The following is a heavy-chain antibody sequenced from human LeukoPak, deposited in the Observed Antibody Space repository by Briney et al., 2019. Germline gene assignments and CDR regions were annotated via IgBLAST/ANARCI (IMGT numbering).Heavy chain of an antibody. CDR1: GYSISSGYY. Sequence: SETLSLTCAVSGYSISSGYYWGWIRQPPGKGLGWIGSIYHSGSTYYNPSLKSRVTISVDTSKNQFSLKLSSVTAADTAVYYCARRILGYCSSTSCLWFDPWGQGTLVTVSS. CDR2: IYHSGST. D-gene: IGHD2-2*01. CDR3: ARRILGYCSSTSCLWFDP. V-gene: IGHV4-38-2*01. J-gene: IGHJ5*02.